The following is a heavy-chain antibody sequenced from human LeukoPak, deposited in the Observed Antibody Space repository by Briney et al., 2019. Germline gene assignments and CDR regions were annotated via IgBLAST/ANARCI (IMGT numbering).Heavy chain of an antibody. Sequence: SETLSLTCAVYGGSFSGYYWSWIRQPPGKGLEWIGEINHSGSTNYNPSLKSRVTISVDTSKDQFSLKLSSVTAADTAVYYCARGRGRWLQSGHFDYWGQGTLVTVSS. CDR1: GGSFSGYY. D-gene: IGHD5-24*01. J-gene: IGHJ4*02. CDR2: INHSGST. V-gene: IGHV4-34*01. CDR3: ARGRGRWLQSGHFDY.